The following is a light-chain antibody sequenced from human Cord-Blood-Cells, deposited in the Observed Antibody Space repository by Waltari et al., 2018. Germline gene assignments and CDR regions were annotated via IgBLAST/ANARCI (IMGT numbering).Light chain of an antibody. CDR2: GAS. CDR1: QSVSSSY. V-gene: IGKV3-20*01. J-gene: IGKJ4*01. Sequence: EIVLTQSPGTLSLSPGERVTLSCRASQSVSSSYLAWYQQKPGQAPRLLIYGASSRATGIPDRFSGSGSGTDFTLTISRLEPEDFAVYYSQQYGSSPLTFGGGTKVEIK. CDR3: QQYGSSPLT.